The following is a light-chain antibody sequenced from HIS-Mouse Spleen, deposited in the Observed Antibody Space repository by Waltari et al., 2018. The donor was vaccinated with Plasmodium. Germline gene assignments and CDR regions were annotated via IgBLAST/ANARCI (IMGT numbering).Light chain of an antibody. Sequence: CTGTSSDVGGYNYVSWYQQHPGKAPKLMIYDVSKRPSGVPDRFSGSKSGNTASLTVSGLQAEDEADYYCSSYAGSNNLVFGGGTKLTVL. V-gene: IGLV2-8*01. J-gene: IGLJ2*01. CDR2: DVS. CDR3: SSYAGSNNLV. CDR1: SSDVGGYNY.